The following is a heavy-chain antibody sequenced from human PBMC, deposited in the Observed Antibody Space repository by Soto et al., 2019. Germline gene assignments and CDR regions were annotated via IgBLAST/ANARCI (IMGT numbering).Heavy chain of an antibody. CDR2: INPNSGGT. Sequence: ASVKVSCKASGYTFTGYYMHWVRQAPGQGLEWMGWINPNSGGTNYAQKFQGWVTMTRDTSISTAYMELSRLRSDDTAVYYCARDRTWYYYGSGSYLVPYGMDVWGQGTTVTVSS. CDR3: ARDRTWYYYGSGSYLVPYGMDV. CDR1: GYTFTGYY. V-gene: IGHV1-2*04. J-gene: IGHJ6*02. D-gene: IGHD3-10*01.